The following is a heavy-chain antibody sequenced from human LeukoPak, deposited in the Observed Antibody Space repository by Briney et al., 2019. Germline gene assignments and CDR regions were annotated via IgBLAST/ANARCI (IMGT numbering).Heavy chain of an antibody. J-gene: IGHJ4*02. CDR2: ISHDGSNK. CDR1: GFSFSSYG. D-gene: IGHD2-15*01. Sequence: GGSLRLSCAASGFSFSSYGMHWVRQAPGKGLEWVGVISHDGSNKYYADSVKGRFTISRDNSKNTLYLQMNSLRAEDTAVYYCARLLKLGGRSLDYWGQGTLVTVSS. V-gene: IGHV3-30*03. CDR3: ARLLKLGGRSLDY.